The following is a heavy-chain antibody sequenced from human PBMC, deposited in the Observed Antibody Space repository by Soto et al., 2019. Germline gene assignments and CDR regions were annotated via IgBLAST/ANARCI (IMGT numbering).Heavy chain of an antibody. CDR3: TTEPVGATHYDH. Sequence: GGSLRLSCAASGFTFSSYAMHWVRQAPGKGLEWVSCINSDGSVTSYADSVKGRFTISRDYAKRTLYSEMNSLRAEDTAVYYCTTEPVGATHYDHRGQGTLVTVSS. J-gene: IGHJ4*02. CDR2: INSDGSVT. D-gene: IGHD1-26*01. CDR1: GFTFSSYA. V-gene: IGHV3-74*01.